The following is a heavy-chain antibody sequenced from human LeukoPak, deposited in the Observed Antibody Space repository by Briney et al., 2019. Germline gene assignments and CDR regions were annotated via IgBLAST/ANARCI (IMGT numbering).Heavy chain of an antibody. D-gene: IGHD2-8*02. J-gene: IGHJ4*02. V-gene: IGHV4-34*01. CDR1: GGSFSGYY. CDR2: INHSGST. CDR3: ARGRDIVLVVYTGFDY. Sequence: SETLSLTCAVYGGSFSGYYWSWIRQPPGKGLEWIGEINHSGSTNYNPSLKSRVTISVDTSKNQFSLKLSSVTAADTAVYYCARGRDIVLVVYTGFDYWGQGTLVTVSS.